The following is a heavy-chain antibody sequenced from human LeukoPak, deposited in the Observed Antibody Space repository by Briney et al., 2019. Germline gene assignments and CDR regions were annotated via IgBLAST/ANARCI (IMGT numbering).Heavy chain of an antibody. V-gene: IGHV3-23*01. D-gene: IGHD6-13*01. CDR1: GFTFSSNA. CDR2: ISGSGGST. Sequence: GGSLRLSCAASGFTFSSNAMSWVRQAPGKGLEWVSAISGSGGSTYYADSVKGRFTISRDNSKNTLYLQMNSLRAEDTAVYYCAKCVSSSWYVGYWGQGTLVTVSS. CDR3: AKCVSSSWYVGY. J-gene: IGHJ4*02.